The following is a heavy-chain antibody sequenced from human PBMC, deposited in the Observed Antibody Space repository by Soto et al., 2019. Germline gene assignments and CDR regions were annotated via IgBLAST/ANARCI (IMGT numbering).Heavy chain of an antibody. CDR2: ISAYNGNT. V-gene: IGHV1-18*01. CDR3: ARRWGYDFWSGYYTGHAFDI. J-gene: IGHJ3*02. Sequence: ASVKVSCKASGYTFTSYGISWVRQAPGQGLEWMGWISAYNGNTNYAQKLQGRVTMTTDTSTSTAYMELRSLRSDDTAVYYCARRWGYDFWSGYYTGHAFDIWGQGTMVTVSS. CDR1: GYTFTSYG. D-gene: IGHD3-3*01.